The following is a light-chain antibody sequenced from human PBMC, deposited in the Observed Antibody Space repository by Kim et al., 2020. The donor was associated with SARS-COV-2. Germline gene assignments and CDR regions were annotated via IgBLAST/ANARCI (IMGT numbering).Light chain of an antibody. CDR2: KAS. CDR1: QSISNW. J-gene: IGKJ1*01. Sequence: PSTLSVSVGDRVTITCRASQSISNWLAWYQQKPGKAPKLLIYKASRLESGVPSRFSGSGSETDFNLTISSLQPDDFATYYCQHVTFGQGTKVDNK. CDR3: QHVT. V-gene: IGKV1-5*03.